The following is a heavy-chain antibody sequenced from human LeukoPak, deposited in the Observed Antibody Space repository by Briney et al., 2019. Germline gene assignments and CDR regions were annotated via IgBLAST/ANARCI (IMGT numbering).Heavy chain of an antibody. Sequence: GASVKVSCKASGYTFTSYGISRVRQAPGQGLEWMGWISAYNGNTNYAQKLQGRFTITTDTSTSTAYMELRSLRSDDTAGYYCARRPSCSGWGGFYYYYYMDVWGKGTTVTVSS. D-gene: IGHD6-19*01. CDR1: GYTFTSYG. J-gene: IGHJ6*03. CDR2: ISAYNGNT. V-gene: IGHV1-18*01. CDR3: ARRPSCSGWGGFYYYYYMDV.